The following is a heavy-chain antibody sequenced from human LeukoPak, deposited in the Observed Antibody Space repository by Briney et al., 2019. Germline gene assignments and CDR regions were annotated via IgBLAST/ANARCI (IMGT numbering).Heavy chain of an antibody. D-gene: IGHD6-19*01. V-gene: IGHV4-59*01. Sequence: SETLSLTCTVSGGSISSYYWSWIRQPPGKGLEWIGYIYYSGSANYNPSLKSRVTISVDTSKNQFSLKLSSVTAADTAVYYCAREGLRSRVAVPNPASYWGQGTLVTVSS. CDR3: AREGLRSRVAVPNPASY. J-gene: IGHJ4*02. CDR1: GGSISSYY. CDR2: IYYSGSA.